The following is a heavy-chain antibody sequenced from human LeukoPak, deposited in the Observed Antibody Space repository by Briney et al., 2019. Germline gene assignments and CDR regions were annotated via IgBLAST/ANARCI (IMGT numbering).Heavy chain of an antibody. CDR1: GFTFSDHY. CDR2: TRKKANSYTT. Sequence: GGSLRLSCAASGFTFSDHYMDWVRQAPGKGLEWVGRTRKKANSYTTEYAASVKGSFTISRDDSKNSLYLKMNSLKTEDTAVYYCARVFGDTLGWDYMYVWGKGTTVTVSS. CDR3: ARVFGDTLGWDYMYV. V-gene: IGHV3-72*01. J-gene: IGHJ6*03. D-gene: IGHD2-21*02.